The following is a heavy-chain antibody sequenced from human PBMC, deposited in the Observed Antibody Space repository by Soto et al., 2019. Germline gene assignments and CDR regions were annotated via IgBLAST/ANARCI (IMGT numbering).Heavy chain of an antibody. CDR3: AKVADKKLGFDP. D-gene: IGHD6-13*01. CDR1: GFTVSSNY. Sequence: GGSLRLSCAASGFTVSSNYMSWVRQAPGKGLEWVSVIYSGGSTYYADSVKGRFTISRDNSKNTLYLQMNSLRAEDTAVYYCAKVADKKLGFDPWGQGTLVTVSS. V-gene: IGHV3-66*01. J-gene: IGHJ5*02. CDR2: IYSGGST.